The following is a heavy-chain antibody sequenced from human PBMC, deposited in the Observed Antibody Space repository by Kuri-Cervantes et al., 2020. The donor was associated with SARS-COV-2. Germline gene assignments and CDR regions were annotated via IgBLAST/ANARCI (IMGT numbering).Heavy chain of an antibody. V-gene: IGHV3-30-3*01. J-gene: IGHJ3*02. CDR2: ISYDGSNK. CDR1: GFTVSSNY. CDR3: ARSHTTRKELLWFGELLLSAFDI. Sequence: GESLKISCAASGFTVSSNYMSWVRQAPGKGLEWVAVISYDGSNKYYADSVKGRFTISRDNSKNTLYLQMNSLRAEDTAVYYCARSHTTRKELLWFGELLLSAFDIWGQGTMVTDSS. D-gene: IGHD3-10*01.